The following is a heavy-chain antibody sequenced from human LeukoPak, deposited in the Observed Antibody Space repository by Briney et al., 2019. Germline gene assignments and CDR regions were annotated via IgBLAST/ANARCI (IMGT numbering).Heavy chain of an antibody. J-gene: IGHJ4*02. CDR1: DYSIRSGGYS. CDR3: VRGWGPAYRGGDCHRRFDY. D-gene: IGHD2-21*02. V-gene: IGHV4-30-2*01. Sequence: SETLSLTCAVSDYSIRSGGYSWNWIRQPPGKGLEWIGYIYNSGSTNYNPSLKSRVTISVDMSKNQFSLKLTSVTAADTAVYYCVRGWGPAYRGGDCHRRFDYWGQGALVTVSS. CDR2: IYNSGST.